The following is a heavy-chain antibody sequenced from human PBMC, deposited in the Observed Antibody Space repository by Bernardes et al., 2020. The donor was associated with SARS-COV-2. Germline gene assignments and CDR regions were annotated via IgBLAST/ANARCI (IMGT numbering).Heavy chain of an antibody. V-gene: IGHV3-20*04. CDR2: INWNGGST. D-gene: IGHD2-8*01. CDR1: GFIFDDSG. CDR3: ARHGYCSNSGCYTRKYYYMDV. Sequence: GGSLRLSCAASGFIFDDSGMSWVRQAPGKGLEWVSGINWNGGSTGYADSVKGRFTISRDNAKNSLFLQMNSLRAEDTALYYCARHGYCSNSGCYTRKYYYMDVWGKGTKVTVSS. J-gene: IGHJ6*03.